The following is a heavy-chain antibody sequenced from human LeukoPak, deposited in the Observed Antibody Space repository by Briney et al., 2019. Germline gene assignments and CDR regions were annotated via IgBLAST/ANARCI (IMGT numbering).Heavy chain of an antibody. CDR2: INPGGGYT. V-gene: IGHV1-46*01. D-gene: IGHD3/OR15-3a*01. CDR1: GYTFTRHF. Sequence: ASVKVSCKASGYTFTRHFIHWVRQAPGQGLEWMGIINPGGGYTRFAQKFQGRVTMTEETSTDTAYMELSSLRSEDTAVYYCATPGPDWGDALDIWGQGTMVTVSS. CDR3: ATPGPDWGDALDI. J-gene: IGHJ3*02.